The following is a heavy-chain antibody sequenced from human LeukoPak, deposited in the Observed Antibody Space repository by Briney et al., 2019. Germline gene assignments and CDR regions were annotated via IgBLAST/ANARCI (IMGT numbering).Heavy chain of an antibody. Sequence: GGSLRLSCAASGFTFSNVWMSWVRQAPGKGLEWVGRIKSKTDGGTTDYAAPVKGRFTISRDDSKNTLYLQMNSLKTEDTAVYYCTTELIPYYYDSSGYYSIDYWGQGTLVTVSS. CDR3: TTELIPYYYDSSGYYSIDY. CDR1: GFTFSNVW. J-gene: IGHJ4*02. D-gene: IGHD3-22*01. V-gene: IGHV3-15*01. CDR2: IKSKTDGGTT.